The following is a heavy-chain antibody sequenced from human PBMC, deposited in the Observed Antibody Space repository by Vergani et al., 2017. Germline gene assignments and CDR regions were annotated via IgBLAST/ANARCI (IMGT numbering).Heavy chain of an antibody. D-gene: IGHD3-16*01. CDR2: IYSGGST. J-gene: IGHJ6*03. Sequence: EVQLVETGGGLIQPGGSLRLSCAASGFTVSSNYMSWVRQAPGKGLEWVSVIYSGGSTYYADSVKGRFTISRDNSKNTLYLEMKSLRVEDTAVYFCARDKSRRAPAVMGTYYYYMDVWGKGTKVTVSS. V-gene: IGHV3-53*02. CDR3: ARDKSRRAPAVMGTYYYYMDV. CDR1: GFTVSSNY.